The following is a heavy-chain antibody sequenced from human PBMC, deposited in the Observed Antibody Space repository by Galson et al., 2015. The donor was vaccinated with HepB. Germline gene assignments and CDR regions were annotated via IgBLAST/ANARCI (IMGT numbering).Heavy chain of an antibody. J-gene: IGHJ6*02. CDR2: ISRGSGHDI. Sequence: SLRLSCAASGFTFSGYTMNWVRQAPGKGLQWVASISRGSGHDIFSRESVKGRFTISRDNAKNSLYLQMNSLRVEDTGVYYCASESPDLWGQGTTVTVSS. CDR3: ASESPDL. CDR1: GFTFSGYT. V-gene: IGHV3-21*01.